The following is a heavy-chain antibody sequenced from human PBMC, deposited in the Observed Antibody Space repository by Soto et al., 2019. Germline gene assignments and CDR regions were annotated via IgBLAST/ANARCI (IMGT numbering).Heavy chain of an antibody. D-gene: IGHD5-12*01. CDR2: INAGNGNT. CDR3: ATPIVAVY. Sequence: GASVKVACKASGYTFTSYAIHWVRQAPGQRLEWMGWINAGNGNTKYSQKFQGRVIITRDTSAGTAYMELRSLRSQDTAVYYCATPIVAVYWGQGTLVTVSS. CDR1: GYTFTSYA. J-gene: IGHJ4*02. V-gene: IGHV1-3*01.